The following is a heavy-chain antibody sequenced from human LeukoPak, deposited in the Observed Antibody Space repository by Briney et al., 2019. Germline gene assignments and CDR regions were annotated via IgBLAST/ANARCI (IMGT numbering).Heavy chain of an antibody. V-gene: IGHV4-39*07. CDR2: IYHSGST. CDR1: GGSISSSSYH. J-gene: IGHJ3*02. Sequence: PSETLSLTCTVSGGSISSSSYHWGWIRQPPGKGLEWIGSIYHSGSTYYNPSLKSRVTISVDTSKNQFSLKLSSVTAADTAVYYCARKGYGGNSGAFDIWGQGTMVTVSS. CDR3: ARKGYGGNSGAFDI. D-gene: IGHD4-23*01.